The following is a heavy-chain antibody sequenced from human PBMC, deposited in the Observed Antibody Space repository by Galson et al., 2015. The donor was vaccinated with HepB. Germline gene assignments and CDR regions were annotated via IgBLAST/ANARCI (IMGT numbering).Heavy chain of an antibody. V-gene: IGHV3-72*01. CDR2: TRNKANSYTT. J-gene: IGHJ6*02. D-gene: IGHD3-10*01. Sequence: SLRLSCAASGFTFSDHYMDWVRQAPGKGLEWVGRTRNKANSYTTEYAASVKGRFTISRDDSKNSLYLQMNSLKTEDTAVYYCASTYYYGSGSYPHYYYYGMDVWGQGTTVTVSS. CDR3: ASTYYYGSGSYPHYYYYGMDV. CDR1: GFTFSDHY.